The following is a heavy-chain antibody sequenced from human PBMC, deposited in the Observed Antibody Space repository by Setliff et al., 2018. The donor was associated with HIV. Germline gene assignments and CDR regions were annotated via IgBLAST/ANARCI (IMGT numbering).Heavy chain of an antibody. CDR3: ARGIAATLDY. CDR1: GYTFTGYY. CDR2: IIPVFGTA. Sequence: ASVKVSCKASGYTFTGYYMHWVRQAPGQGLEWLGRIIPVFGTANYAQKFQARVTITVDKSTNTAYMALSSLRHDDTAIYYCARGIAATLDYWGLRLSWSPSPQ. V-gene: IGHV1-2*02. J-gene: IGHJ4*02. D-gene: IGHD6-13*01.